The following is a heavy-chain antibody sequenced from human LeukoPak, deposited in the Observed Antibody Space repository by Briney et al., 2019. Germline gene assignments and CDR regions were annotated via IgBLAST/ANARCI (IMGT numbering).Heavy chain of an antibody. CDR3: AKGLTGGKASLFDY. Sequence: GGTLRLSCAASGFTFSSYAMSWVRQAPGKGLEWVSAISGSGGSTYCADSVKGRFTISRDNSKNTLYLQMNSLRADDTAVYYCAKGLTGGKASLFDYWGQGTLVTVSS. V-gene: IGHV3-23*01. J-gene: IGHJ4*02. CDR2: ISGSGGST. CDR1: GFTFSSYA. D-gene: IGHD4-23*01.